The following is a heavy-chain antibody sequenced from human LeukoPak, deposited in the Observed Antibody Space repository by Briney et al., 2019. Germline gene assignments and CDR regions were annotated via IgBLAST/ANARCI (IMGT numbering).Heavy chain of an antibody. CDR2: ISGSGGST. V-gene: IGHV3-23*01. CDR3: AKGGSGYSGYDYGSNYFDY. Sequence: PGGSLRLSCAASGFTFSSYAMSWVRQAPGKGLEWVSAISGSGGSTYYADSVKGRFTISRDNSKNTLYLQMNSLRAEDTAVYYCAKGGSGYSGYDYGSNYFDYWGQGTLVTVSS. D-gene: IGHD5-12*01. CDR1: GFTFSSYA. J-gene: IGHJ4*02.